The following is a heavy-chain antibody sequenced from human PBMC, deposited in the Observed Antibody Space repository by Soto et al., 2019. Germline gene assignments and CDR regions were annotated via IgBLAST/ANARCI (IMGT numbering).Heavy chain of an antibody. CDR1: GFTFRSYC. D-gene: IGHD2-15*01. CDR2: ISCSGGRI. V-gene: IGHV3-23*01. Sequence: GGYLRLSCAPSGFTFRSYCMDGVRPAPGKGAEWVSAISCSGGRICYADAVQGRFTVSRDNSKNTLYLQMNSLRAEDTALYHCAKGGRCSGGTCYSAFDIWGQGTMLTVSS. J-gene: IGHJ3*02. CDR3: AKGGRCSGGTCYSAFDI.